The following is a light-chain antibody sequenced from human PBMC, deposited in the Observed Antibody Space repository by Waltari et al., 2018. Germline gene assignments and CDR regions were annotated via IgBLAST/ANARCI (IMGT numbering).Light chain of an antibody. CDR1: TSNLGAGYD. CDR2: SNI. V-gene: IGLV1-40*01. CDR3: QSYDSSLSGSRV. J-gene: IGLJ1*01. Sequence: QSVLTQPPSVTGAPGQTVTIPCPGGTSNLGAGYDVPLYQQLPGAAPKLLIYSNINRASGVPDRFSASKSDSSASLVITGLQADDEADYFCQSYDSSLSGSRVFGPGTQVTVL.